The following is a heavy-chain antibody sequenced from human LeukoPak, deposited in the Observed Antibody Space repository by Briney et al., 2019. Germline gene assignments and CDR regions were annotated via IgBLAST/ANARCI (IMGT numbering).Heavy chain of an antibody. D-gene: IGHD5-24*01. CDR1: GFTFNNYA. CDR2: ISWNSGSI. J-gene: IGHJ4*02. Sequence: GGSLRLSCAASGFTFNNYAMHWVRQAPGKGLEWVSGISWNSGSIGYADSVKGRFIISRDNAKNSLYLQMNSLRAEDMALYYCAKDPQRWLQSGTFFDYXGQGXXVTVS. CDR3: AKDPQRWLQSGTFFDY. V-gene: IGHV3-9*03.